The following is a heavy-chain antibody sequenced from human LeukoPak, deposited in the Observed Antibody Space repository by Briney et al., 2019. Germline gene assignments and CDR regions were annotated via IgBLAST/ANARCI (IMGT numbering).Heavy chain of an antibody. V-gene: IGHV3-48*04. D-gene: IGHD3-10*02. Sequence: WGSLRLSCAASGFNFSNYWMIWVRQAPGKGLEWVSYISSSGSTIYYADSVKGRFTISRDNAKNSLYLQMNSLRAEDTAVYYCAELGITMIGGVWGKGTTVTISS. CDR1: GFNFSNYW. CDR2: ISSSGSTI. J-gene: IGHJ6*04. CDR3: AELGITMIGGV.